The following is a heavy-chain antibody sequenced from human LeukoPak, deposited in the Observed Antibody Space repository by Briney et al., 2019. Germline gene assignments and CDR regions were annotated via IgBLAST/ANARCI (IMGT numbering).Heavy chain of an antibody. CDR1: GDSINYYY. V-gene: IGHV4-59*13. J-gene: IGHJ6*02. CDR3: ARHYGQRYYYHGMDV. CDR2: IYYSGAT. Sequence: SETLSLTCIVSGDSINYYYWSWIRQPPGKGLECIGYIYYSGATNYNLSLKSRISKSVDTSKNQLSLKLSSVTAADTAVYYCARHYGQRYYYHGMDVWGQGTTVTVSS. D-gene: IGHD3-16*01.